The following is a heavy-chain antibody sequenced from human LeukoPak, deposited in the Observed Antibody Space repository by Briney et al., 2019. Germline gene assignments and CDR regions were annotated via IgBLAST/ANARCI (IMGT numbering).Heavy chain of an antibody. CDR2: ISYSGST. CDR3: ARHSGYALYNWFDP. D-gene: IGHD5-12*01. CDR1: GGSISSTNYY. Sequence: SETLSLTCTVSGGSISSTNYYWAWIRQPPGKGLEWIGGISYSGSTYYNPSLKSRVTISVDTSKNQFSLRLSSVTAADTAVYYCARHSGYALYNWFDPWGQGTLVTVSS. V-gene: IGHV4-39*01. J-gene: IGHJ5*02.